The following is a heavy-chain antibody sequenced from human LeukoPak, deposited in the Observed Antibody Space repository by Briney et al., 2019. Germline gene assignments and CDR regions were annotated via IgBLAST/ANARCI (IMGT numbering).Heavy chain of an antibody. V-gene: IGHV3-66*04. J-gene: IGHJ4*02. Sequence: GGSLRLSCTVSGFTVSINSMSWVRQAPGKGLEWVSFIYSGGNTHYSDSVKGRFTISRDNSKNTLYLQMNSLRAEDTAVYYCAGLPAYYYDTSGFYFDYWGQGTLVTVSS. CDR3: AGLPAYYYDTSGFYFDY. CDR1: GFTVSINS. CDR2: IYSGGNT. D-gene: IGHD3-22*01.